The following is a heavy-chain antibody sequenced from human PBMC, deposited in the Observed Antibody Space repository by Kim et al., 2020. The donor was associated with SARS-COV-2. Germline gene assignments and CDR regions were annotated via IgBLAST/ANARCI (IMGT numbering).Heavy chain of an antibody. D-gene: IGHD3-3*01. CDR2: IRSKAYGGTT. V-gene: IGHV3-49*04. Sequence: GGSLRLSCTASGFTFGDYSMSWVRQAPGKGLEWVGFIRSKAYGGTTEYAASVKGRFTISRDDSKSIAYLQMNSLKTEDTAVYYCTRSEWSGTYYYYYGMDVWGQGTTVTVSS. CDR1: GFTFGDYS. CDR3: TRSEWSGTYYYYYGMDV. J-gene: IGHJ6*02.